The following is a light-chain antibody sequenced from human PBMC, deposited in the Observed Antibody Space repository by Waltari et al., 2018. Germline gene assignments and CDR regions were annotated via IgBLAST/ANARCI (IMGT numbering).Light chain of an antibody. CDR2: AAS. V-gene: IGKV1-39*01. Sequence: DIQMTQSPSSLSASVGHRVTIPCRASQSISIYLNLYQQKPGKAPKLLIYAASSLQSGVPSRFSGSGSGTDFTLTISSLQPEDFATYYCQKSSSTPPWTFGQGTKVEIK. J-gene: IGKJ1*01. CDR1: QSISIY. CDR3: QKSSSTPPWT.